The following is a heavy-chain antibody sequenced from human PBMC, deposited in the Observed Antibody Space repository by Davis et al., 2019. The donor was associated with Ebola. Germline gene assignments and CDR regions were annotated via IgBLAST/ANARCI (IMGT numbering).Heavy chain of an antibody. CDR2: ISSSGSTI. J-gene: IGHJ4*02. CDR3: ARDVPYYYDSSGYFDY. CDR1: GFTFSDYY. V-gene: IGHV3-11*04. D-gene: IGHD3-22*01. Sequence: GESLKISCAASGFTFSDYYMSWIRQAPGKGLEWVSYISSSGSTIYYADSVKGRFTISRDNSKNTLYLQMNSLRAEDTAVYYCARDVPYYYDSSGYFDYWGQGTLVTVSS.